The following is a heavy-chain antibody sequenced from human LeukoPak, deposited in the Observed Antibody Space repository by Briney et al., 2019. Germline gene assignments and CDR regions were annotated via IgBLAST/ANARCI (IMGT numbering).Heavy chain of an antibody. Sequence: ASVKVSCKASGYTLINYGINWVRQAPGQGVEGMGWISAYNGKTKYAQKLKGRVTMTTDTSTSTAYIELRSLRSDDTAVYYCARDIRTYSSNWYRWFDPWGQGTLVTASS. CDR2: ISAYNGKT. D-gene: IGHD6-13*01. CDR1: GYTLINYG. J-gene: IGHJ5*02. V-gene: IGHV1-18*01. CDR3: ARDIRTYSSNWYRWFDP.